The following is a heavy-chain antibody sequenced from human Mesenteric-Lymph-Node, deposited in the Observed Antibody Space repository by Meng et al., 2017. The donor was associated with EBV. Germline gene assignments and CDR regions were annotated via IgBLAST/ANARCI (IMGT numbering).Heavy chain of an antibody. CDR1: GGSISSRSHY. CDR2: IYYTGST. V-gene: IGHV4-39*01. J-gene: IGHJ5*01. Sequence: QLQLQESGPGLVKPSETLSLICIVSGGSISSRSHYWGWIRQPPGKGLEWIGNIYYTGSTYYNPSLESRVTISVDTSKNQFFLELTSVTAADTAVYYCARRISSGWMDSWGQGILVTVSS. CDR3: ARRISSGWMDS. D-gene: IGHD6-19*01.